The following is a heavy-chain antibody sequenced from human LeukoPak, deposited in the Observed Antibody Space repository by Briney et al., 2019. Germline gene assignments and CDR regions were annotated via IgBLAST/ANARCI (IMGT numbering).Heavy chain of an antibody. J-gene: IGHJ4*02. CDR1: GYSFKNHG. CDR3: AKESAYCGSDCRSLSDY. D-gene: IGHD2-21*02. CDR2: ISGYNGDT. Sequence: ASVKVSCKTSGYSFKNHGITWVRQAPRQGLEWMGWISGYNGDTHYPQKFQGRFTMTIDTPTSTAFMELRGLTPDDTAVYYCAKESAYCGSDCRSLSDYWGQGTLVTVSS. V-gene: IGHV1-18*01.